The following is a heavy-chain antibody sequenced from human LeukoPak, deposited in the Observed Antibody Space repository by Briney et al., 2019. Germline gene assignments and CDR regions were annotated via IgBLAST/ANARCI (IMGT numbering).Heavy chain of an antibody. Sequence: ETLSLTCAVYGGSFSGYYWSWVRQAPGKGLEWVSAISGSGGSTYYADSVKGRFTISRDNSKNTLYLQMNSLRAEDTAVYYCAKDYYDSSGLLDYWGQGTLVTVSS. J-gene: IGHJ4*02. CDR1: GGSFSGYY. D-gene: IGHD3-22*01. CDR3: AKDYYDSSGLLDY. V-gene: IGHV3-23*01. CDR2: ISGSGGST.